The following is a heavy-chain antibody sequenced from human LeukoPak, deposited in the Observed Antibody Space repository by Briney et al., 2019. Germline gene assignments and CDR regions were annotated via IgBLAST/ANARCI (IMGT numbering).Heavy chain of an antibody. CDR3: AKAAYGGGNFLLGY. Sequence: PGRSLRLSCAASGFTFSSYGMHWVRQAPGKGLEWVAVIWYDGSNKYYADSVKGRFTISRDNSKNTLSLQMNSLRAEDTAVYYCAKAAYGGGNFLLGYWGQGTLVTVSS. J-gene: IGHJ4*02. D-gene: IGHD4-23*01. V-gene: IGHV3-33*06. CDR1: GFTFSSYG. CDR2: IWYDGSNK.